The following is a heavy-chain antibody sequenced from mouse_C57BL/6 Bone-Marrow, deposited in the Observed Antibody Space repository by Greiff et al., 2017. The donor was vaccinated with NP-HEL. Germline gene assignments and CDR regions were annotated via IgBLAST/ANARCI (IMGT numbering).Heavy chain of an antibody. Sequence: VQLQQPGAELVMPGASVKLSCKASGYTFTSYWMHWVKQRPGQGLEWIGEIDPSDSYTNYNQKFKGKSTLTVEKSSSTAYMQLSSLTSEDSAVYYCARATAQVDYWGQGTTLTVSS. CDR3: ARATAQVDY. V-gene: IGHV1-69*01. D-gene: IGHD3-2*02. J-gene: IGHJ2*01. CDR1: GYTFTSYW. CDR2: IDPSDSYT.